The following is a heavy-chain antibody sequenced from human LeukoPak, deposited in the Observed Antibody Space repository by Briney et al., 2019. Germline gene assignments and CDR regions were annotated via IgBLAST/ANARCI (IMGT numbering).Heavy chain of an antibody. J-gene: IGHJ2*01. CDR1: GYTFTNYG. Sequence: ASVKVSCKASGYTFTNYGITWVRQAPGQGLEWMGWISGYNGHTKYAHKFQGRVTMTRDMSTSTMYMELSSLRSEDTAVYYCARVSSSWYQDWYFDLWGRGTLVTVSS. CDR3: ARVSSSWYQDWYFDL. CDR2: ISGYNGHT. D-gene: IGHD6-13*01. V-gene: IGHV1-18*01.